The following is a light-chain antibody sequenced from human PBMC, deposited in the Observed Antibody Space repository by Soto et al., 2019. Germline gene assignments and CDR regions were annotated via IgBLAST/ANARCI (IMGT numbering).Light chain of an antibody. Sequence: IVMTQSPATLSVSPGERATLSCRASQSVGSNLAWYQQKAGQAPRLLIYGASNRATGIPDRFSGSGSGTDFTLTISRLEPEDFAVYYCQQYGSSGTFGQGTKVE. V-gene: IGKV3-20*01. CDR3: QQYGSSGT. CDR2: GAS. CDR1: QSVGSN. J-gene: IGKJ1*01.